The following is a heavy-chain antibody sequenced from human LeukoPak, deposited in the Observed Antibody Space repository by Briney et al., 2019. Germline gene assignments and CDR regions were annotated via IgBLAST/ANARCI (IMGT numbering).Heavy chain of an antibody. Sequence: ASVKVSCKASGYTFTSYDINWVRQAPGKGLEWMGGIIPIFGTANYAQKLQGRVTINADESKSTEYMEMSRLRDEGTAVYYCARGGYYYDSSGYYYFDYWGQGTLVTVSS. D-gene: IGHD3-22*01. V-gene: IGHV1-69*13. CDR3: ARGGYYYDSSGYYYFDY. CDR1: GYTFTSYD. CDR2: IIPIFGTA. J-gene: IGHJ4*02.